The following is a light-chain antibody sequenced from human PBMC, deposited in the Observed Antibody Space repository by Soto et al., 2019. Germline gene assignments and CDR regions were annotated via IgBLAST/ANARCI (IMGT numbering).Light chain of an antibody. Sequence: EIVLTQSPGTLSLSPGERAALSCRASRSLSSTSLAWYQQRPGQAPRLLIYDASSRATGIPDRFSGSGSGTDFTLTINRLEPDDFAVYYCQQYGSAPRTFGQGATFEI. CDR2: DAS. J-gene: IGKJ1*01. CDR1: RSLSSTS. V-gene: IGKV3-20*01. CDR3: QQYGSAPRT.